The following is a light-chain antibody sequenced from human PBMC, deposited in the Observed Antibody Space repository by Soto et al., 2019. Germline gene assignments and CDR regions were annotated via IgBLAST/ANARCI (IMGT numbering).Light chain of an antibody. J-gene: IGKJ5*01. CDR2: AAS. CDR1: QSISSY. CDR3: QQLNSFPIT. V-gene: IGKV1-9*01. Sequence: DIQMTQSPSSLSASLGDRVTITCRASQSISSYLNWYQQKPGKATKLLIYAASTLQSGAPSRFSGSGSGTEFTLTITSLQPEDFATYYCQQLNSFPITFGQVTRLEI.